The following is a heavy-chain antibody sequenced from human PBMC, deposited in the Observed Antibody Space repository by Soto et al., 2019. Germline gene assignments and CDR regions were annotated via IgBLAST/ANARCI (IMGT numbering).Heavy chain of an antibody. D-gene: IGHD3-10*01. J-gene: IGHJ6*02. CDR2: ISSSSSHI. CDR3: VRGRGLSSYYGMDV. Sequence: KAGVSLRLSCAASGFTLTSYCMTWVRDAPGKGLEWVSSISSSSSHIYYADSVKGRFTISRYNARNALYLEMNRLRAEDTSGYYCVRGRGLSSYYGMDVWGPVTKVPVCS. V-gene: IGHV3-21*01. CDR1: GFTLTSYC.